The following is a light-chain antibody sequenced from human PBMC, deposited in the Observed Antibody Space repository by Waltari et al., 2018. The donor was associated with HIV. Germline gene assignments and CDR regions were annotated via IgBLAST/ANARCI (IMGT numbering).Light chain of an antibody. J-gene: IGLJ2*01. Sequence: QLVLTQSPSASASLGASVKLTCTLRSGHSSYAIAWHQQQPQKGPRYLMKLNSDGRHIKGDGIPDLFSGSSSGAERYLTISSLQSEDEADYYCQTWGTGVPGVFGGGTKLTVL. CDR3: QTWGTGVPGV. CDR2: LNSDGRH. V-gene: IGLV4-69*01. CDR1: SGHSSYA.